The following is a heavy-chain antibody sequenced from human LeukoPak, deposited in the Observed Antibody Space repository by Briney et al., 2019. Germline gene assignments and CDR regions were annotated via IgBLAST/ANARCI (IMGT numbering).Heavy chain of an antibody. V-gene: IGHV4-4*07. D-gene: IGHD6-13*01. CDR2: IYSSRSA. CDR3: ARRGSTWYDY. CDR1: GGSINNFY. Sequence: PSETLSLTCTVSGGSINNFYWSWMRQPAGKGLEWIGRIYSSRSADYNPSLKSRVTMSVDTSKNQFSLKLNSVTAADTAVYYCARRGSTWYDYWGQGTLVTVSS. J-gene: IGHJ4*02.